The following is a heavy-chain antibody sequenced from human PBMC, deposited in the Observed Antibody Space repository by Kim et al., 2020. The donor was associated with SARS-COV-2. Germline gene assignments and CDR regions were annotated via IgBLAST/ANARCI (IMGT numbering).Heavy chain of an antibody. J-gene: IGHJ3*01. CDR2: T. D-gene: IGHD1-26*01. CDR3: ARLVGAPTWSV. V-gene: IGHV4-4*02. Sequence: TNYNPSLKSRVTISVDKSKNQFSLKLSSVTAADTAVYYCARLVGAPTWSVWGQGTMVTVSS.